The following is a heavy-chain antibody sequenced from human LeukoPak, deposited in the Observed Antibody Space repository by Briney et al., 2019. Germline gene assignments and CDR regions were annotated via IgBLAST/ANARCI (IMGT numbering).Heavy chain of an antibody. CDR1: GGTFSSYA. V-gene: IGHV1-69*13. CDR2: IIPIFDTP. Sequence: SVKVSCKASGGTFSSYAISWVRQAPGQGLEWMGGIIPIFDTPTYAQKFQGRVTITADESTSTAYLELSSLRSEDTAVYYCARTLGYCSGDSCFGNNWFDPWGQGTLVTVSS. CDR3: ARTLGYCSGDSCFGNNWFDP. D-gene: IGHD2-15*01. J-gene: IGHJ5*02.